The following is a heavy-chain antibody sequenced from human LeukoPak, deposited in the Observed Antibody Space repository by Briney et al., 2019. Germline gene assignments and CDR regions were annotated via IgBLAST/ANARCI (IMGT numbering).Heavy chain of an antibody. Sequence: GGSLRLSCAASGFAFSDHYLDWVRQAPGKGLEWVSSISSSSSYIYYADSVKGRFTISRDNAKNSLYLQMNSLRAEDTAVYYCARSGGSSSRNFDYWGQGTLVTVSS. V-gene: IGHV3-21*01. D-gene: IGHD2-15*01. J-gene: IGHJ4*02. CDR1: GFAFSDHY. CDR2: ISSSSSYI. CDR3: ARSGGSSSRNFDY.